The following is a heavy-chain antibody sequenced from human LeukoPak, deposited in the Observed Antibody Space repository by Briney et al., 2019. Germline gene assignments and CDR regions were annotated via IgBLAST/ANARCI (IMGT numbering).Heavy chain of an antibody. CDR3: AREVFFQFDN. CDR1: GFTFRKYW. J-gene: IGHJ4*02. Sequence: GGSLGLSCAASGFTFRKYWMAWVRQAPGRGLEWVATIAANGNDKDYEDALQGRFTISRDNTRNSLSLRIDSLRAEDTAQYYCAREVFFQFDNWGQGALVTVSS. V-gene: IGHV3-7*03. CDR2: IAANGNDK.